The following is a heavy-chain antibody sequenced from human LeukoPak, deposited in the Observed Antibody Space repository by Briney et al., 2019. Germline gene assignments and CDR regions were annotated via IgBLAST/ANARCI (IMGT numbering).Heavy chain of an antibody. V-gene: IGHV3-23*01. CDR1: GFTFSSYA. D-gene: IGHD6-19*01. Sequence: GGSLRLSCAASGFTFSSYAMNWVRQAPGKGLEWVLGISGGGGSTYYADSVKGRFTISRDNSKNTLYLQMNSLRAEDTAVYYCAKDGRGWRGYFQHRGQGTLVTVSS. CDR2: ISGGGGST. J-gene: IGHJ1*01. CDR3: AKDGRGWRGYFQH.